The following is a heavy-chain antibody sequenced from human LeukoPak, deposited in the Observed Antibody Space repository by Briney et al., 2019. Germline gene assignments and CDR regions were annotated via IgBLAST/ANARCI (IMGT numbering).Heavy chain of an antibody. Sequence: ASVKVSCKASGYTFTGHYMHWVRQAPGQGLEWMGRINPNNGGTNYAQKFQGRVTMTRDTSIITGYMELSRLRSDDTAVYYCARGGAVFGTKYNWFDPWGQGTLVTVSS. V-gene: IGHV1-2*06. CDR2: INPNNGGT. D-gene: IGHD1-1*01. CDR3: ARGGAVFGTKYNWFDP. J-gene: IGHJ5*02. CDR1: GYTFTGHY.